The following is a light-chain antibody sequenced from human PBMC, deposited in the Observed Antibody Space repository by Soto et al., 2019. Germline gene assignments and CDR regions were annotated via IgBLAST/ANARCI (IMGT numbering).Light chain of an antibody. Sequence: PGTLSLSPGERATLSCRASQSVSNDYLAWYQQKPGQAPRLLIYGASSRATGIPDRFSGSGSGTDFTLTISRLEPEDFAVYYCQQYGSSPPITFGQGTRLEIK. CDR1: QSVSNDY. CDR2: GAS. J-gene: IGKJ5*01. V-gene: IGKV3-20*01. CDR3: QQYGSSPPIT.